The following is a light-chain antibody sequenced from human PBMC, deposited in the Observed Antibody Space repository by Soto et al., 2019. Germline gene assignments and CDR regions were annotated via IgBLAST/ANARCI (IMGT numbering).Light chain of an antibody. J-gene: IGKJ1*01. CDR2: GAS. CDR3: QQYGSPPWT. CDR1: QSVRSSY. Sequence: EIVLTQSPGTLSLSPGERATLSCRASQSVRSSYLAWYQQKSGQAPRLLIYGASSRATGIPDRFSGSGSGTDFTLTISRLEPEDFAGYYCQQYGSPPWTFGQGTKVEIK. V-gene: IGKV3-20*01.